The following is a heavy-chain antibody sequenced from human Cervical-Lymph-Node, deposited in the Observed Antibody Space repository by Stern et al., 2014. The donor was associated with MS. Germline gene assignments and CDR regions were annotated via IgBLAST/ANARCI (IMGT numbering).Heavy chain of an antibody. V-gene: IGHV1-69*01. CDR3: ALSSETSDRWYSLGYDL. D-gene: IGHD6-13*01. J-gene: IGHJ5*02. CDR2: IFPVFETP. Sequence: VQLVQSGAEVTKPGSSVKVSCKASGGTFSKFPSSWVRQAPGQGIEWMGGIFPVFETPTYAQEFRGRVTMPADVSTSTVYMELSSLRSDDTAVYYCALSSETSDRWYSLGYDLWGQGTLVTVSS. CDR1: GGTFSKFP.